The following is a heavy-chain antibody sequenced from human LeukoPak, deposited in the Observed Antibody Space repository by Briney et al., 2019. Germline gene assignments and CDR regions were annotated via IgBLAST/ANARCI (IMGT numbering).Heavy chain of an antibody. CDR3: ARVYYDSRSYYCPFDS. V-gene: IGHV4-30-4*01. D-gene: IGHD3-22*01. CDR2: IYYSGST. CDR1: GDSISSNNRY. J-gene: IGHJ4*02. Sequence: SETLSLTCTVSGDSISSNNRYWSWIRQPPGKGLEWVGYIYYSGSTNYNPSLQSRLTISVDTSNNQISLKLSSVTAADTAVYYCARVYYDSRSYYCPFDSWGQGTLVTVSA.